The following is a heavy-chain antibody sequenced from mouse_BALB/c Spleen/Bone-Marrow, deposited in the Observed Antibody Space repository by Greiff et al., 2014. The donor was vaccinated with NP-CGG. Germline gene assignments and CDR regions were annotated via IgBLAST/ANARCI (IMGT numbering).Heavy chain of an antibody. CDR2: INPYNGGI. CDR3: ARSGDGRYAMDY. V-gene: IGHV1-18*01. CDR1: GYSFTGYT. Sequence: DVQLQESGPELVKPGASMKLSYKASGYSFTGYTMNWVKQSHGKNLEWIGLINPYNGGIRYNQKFKGKATLTVDKSSSTAYMELLSLTSEDSAVYYCARSGDGRYAMDYWGQGTSVTVSS. D-gene: IGHD2-13*01. J-gene: IGHJ4*01.